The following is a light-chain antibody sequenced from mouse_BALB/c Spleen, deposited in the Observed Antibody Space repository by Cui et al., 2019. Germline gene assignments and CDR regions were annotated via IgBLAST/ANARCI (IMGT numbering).Light chain of an antibody. CDR3: LQHWNYPLT. CDR2: LAS. V-gene: IGKV6-14*01. CDR1: QNVRTA. Sequence: DIVITQSQKFMSTSVGDRVSITCKASQNVRTAVAWYQQKPGQSPKALIYLASNRHTGVPDRFTGSGSGTDFTLTISNVQSEDLADYFCLQHWNYPLTFGGGTKLEIK. J-gene: IGKJ2*01.